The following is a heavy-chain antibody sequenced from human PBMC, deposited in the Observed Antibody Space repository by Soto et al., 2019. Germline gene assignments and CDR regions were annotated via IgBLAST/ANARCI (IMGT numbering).Heavy chain of an antibody. CDR3: AKPQVVVAATTLNYFDY. J-gene: IGHJ4*02. CDR2: ISGSGGST. V-gene: IGHV3-23*01. Sequence: GSLRLSCAASGFTFSSYAMSWVRQAPGKGLEWVSAISGSGGSTYYADSVKGRFTISRDNSKNTLYLQMNSLRAEDTAVYYCAKPQVVVAATTLNYFDYWGQGTLVTVSS. D-gene: IGHD2-15*01. CDR1: GFTFSSYA.